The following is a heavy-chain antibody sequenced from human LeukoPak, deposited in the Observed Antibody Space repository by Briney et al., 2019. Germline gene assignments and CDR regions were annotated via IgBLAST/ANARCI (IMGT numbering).Heavy chain of an antibody. V-gene: IGHV3-53*05. D-gene: IGHD6-13*01. CDR3: ARNVITAAGAPGY. J-gene: IGHJ4*02. CDR2: IYDGGST. Sequence: GGSLRLSCAASGFSVSNRYISWVRLAPGKGLEWVSVIYDGGSTYYADSVKGRFTISRDNSKNTLYLQMNRLRAEDTAIYYCARNVITAAGAPGYWGQGALVTVSS. CDR1: GFSVSNRY.